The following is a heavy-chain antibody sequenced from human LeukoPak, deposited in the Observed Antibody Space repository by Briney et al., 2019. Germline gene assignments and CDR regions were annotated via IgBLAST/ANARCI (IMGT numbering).Heavy chain of an antibody. CDR3: ARYTMIFDY. V-gene: IGHV3-30*01. CDR2: ISYDGSNK. CDR1: GFTFSSYA. J-gene: IGHJ4*02. Sequence: GGSLRLSCAASGFTFSSYAMRWVRQAPGKGLEWVAVISYDGSNKYYADSVKGRFTISRDNSKNTLYLQMNSLRAEDTAVYYCARYTMIFDYWGQGTRVTVSS. D-gene: IGHD3-22*01.